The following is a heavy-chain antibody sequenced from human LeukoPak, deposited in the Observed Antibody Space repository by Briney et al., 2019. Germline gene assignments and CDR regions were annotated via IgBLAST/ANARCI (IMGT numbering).Heavy chain of an antibody. D-gene: IGHD3-10*01. J-gene: IGHJ4*02. CDR2: IRSKAYGGTT. Sequence: GALRLSCTASGFPFGDYAMSWVRQAPGKGLEWVGFIRSKAYGGTTEYAASVKGRFTISRDDSKSIAYLQMNSLKTEDTAVYYCTRAGGSTMVRGVITLDYWGQGTLVTVSS. CDR3: TRAGGSTMVRGVITLDY. V-gene: IGHV3-49*04. CDR1: GFPFGDYA.